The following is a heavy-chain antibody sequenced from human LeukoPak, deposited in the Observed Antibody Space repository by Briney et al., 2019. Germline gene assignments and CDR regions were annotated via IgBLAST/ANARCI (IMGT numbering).Heavy chain of an antibody. D-gene: IGHD3-16*02. CDR2: INPNSGGT. J-gene: IGHJ4*02. V-gene: IGHV1-2*04. CDR3: ARGPMITFGGVIVPHFDY. Sequence: ASVKVSCKASGYTFTGHYMHWVRQAPGQGLEWMGWINPNSGGTNYAQKFQGWVTMTRDTSISTAYMELSRLRSDDTAVYYCARGPMITFGGVIVPHFDYWGQGTLVTVSS. CDR1: GYTFTGHY.